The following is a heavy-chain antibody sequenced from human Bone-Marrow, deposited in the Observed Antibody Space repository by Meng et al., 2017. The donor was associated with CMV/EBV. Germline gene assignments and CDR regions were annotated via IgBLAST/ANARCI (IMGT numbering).Heavy chain of an antibody. V-gene: IGHV1-69*05. D-gene: IGHD3-3*01. CDR3: ARGGWSGNYYYGMDV. CDR2: IIPIFGTA. Sequence: SGKVSCKSCGGTFSSYAISWVRQAPGQGLEWMGGIIPIFGTANYAQKFQGRVTITTDESTSTAYMELSSLRSEDTAVYYCARGGWSGNYYYGMDVWGQGTTVTVSS. J-gene: IGHJ6*02. CDR1: GGTFSSYA.